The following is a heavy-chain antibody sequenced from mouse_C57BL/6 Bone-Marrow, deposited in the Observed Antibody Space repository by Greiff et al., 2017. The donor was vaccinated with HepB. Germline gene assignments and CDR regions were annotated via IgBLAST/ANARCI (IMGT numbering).Heavy chain of an antibody. V-gene: IGHV5-4*01. Sequence: EVKLVESGGGLVKPGGSLKLSCAASGFTFSSYAMSWVRQTPEKRLEWVATISDGGSYTYYPDNVKGRFIISRDKAKNNLYLQVSHLKSEDTAMYYCARELSYFDDWGQGTTLTVSS. CDR1: GFTFSSYA. CDR3: ARELSYFDD. CDR2: ISDGGSYT. J-gene: IGHJ2*01.